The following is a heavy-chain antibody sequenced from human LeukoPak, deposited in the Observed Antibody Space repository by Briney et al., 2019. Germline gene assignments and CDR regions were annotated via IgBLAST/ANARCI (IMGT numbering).Heavy chain of an antibody. Sequence: PGGSLRLSCAASGFTFSSYTMNWVRQAPGKGLEWVSSISSSSTYIYYADSVKGRFSISRDNAKNSLSLQMNSLRAEDTAVYYCARAYLGAVLDYWGQGTLVTVSS. CDR3: ARAYLGAVLDY. V-gene: IGHV3-21*01. CDR1: GFTFSSYT. CDR2: ISSSSTYI. J-gene: IGHJ4*02. D-gene: IGHD2-8*02.